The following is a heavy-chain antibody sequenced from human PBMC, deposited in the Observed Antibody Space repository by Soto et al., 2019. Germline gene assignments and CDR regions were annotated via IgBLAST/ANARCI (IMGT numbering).Heavy chain of an antibody. CDR1: GFTFSSYA. CDR2: MSGSGDNT. V-gene: IGHV3-23*01. CDR3: AKDPRPAAGTNYFDY. Sequence: GGSLRLSCAASGFTFSSYAMSWVRQAPGKGPEWVSAMSGSGDNTYYADSVKGRFTISRDNSKNALYLQMNSLRAEDMAVYYCAKDPRPAAGTNYFDYWGQGTLVTVSS. J-gene: IGHJ4*02. D-gene: IGHD6-13*01.